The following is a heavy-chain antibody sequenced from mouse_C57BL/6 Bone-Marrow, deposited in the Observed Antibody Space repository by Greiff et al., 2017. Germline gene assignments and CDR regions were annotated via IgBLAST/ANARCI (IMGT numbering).Heavy chain of an antibody. Sequence: QVQLQQPGAELVKPGASVKLSCKASGYTFTSYWMQWVKQRPGQGLEWIGEIDPSDSYTNYNQKFKGKATLTVDTSSSTAYMQLSSLTSEDPAVYYCARRGWYYSNSFAYWGQGTLVTVSA. J-gene: IGHJ3*01. CDR1: GYTFTSYW. CDR3: ARRGWYYSNSFAY. D-gene: IGHD2-5*01. CDR2: IDPSDSYT. V-gene: IGHV1-50*01.